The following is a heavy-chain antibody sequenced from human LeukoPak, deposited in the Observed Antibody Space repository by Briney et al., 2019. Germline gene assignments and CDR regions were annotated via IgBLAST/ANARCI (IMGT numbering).Heavy chain of an antibody. V-gene: IGHV3-23*01. D-gene: IGHD3-22*01. CDR1: GFTSSTSA. CDR3: ARAGRANPALIVREVGYYFDY. Sequence: PGGSLRLSCAASGFTSSTSAMTWVRQAPGKGLEWVSGFSGSGSSAYYADSVKGRFTISRDNAKNSLYLQMNSLRVEDTAVYYCARAGRANPALIVREVGYYFDYWGQGTLVTVSS. CDR2: FSGSGSSA. J-gene: IGHJ4*02.